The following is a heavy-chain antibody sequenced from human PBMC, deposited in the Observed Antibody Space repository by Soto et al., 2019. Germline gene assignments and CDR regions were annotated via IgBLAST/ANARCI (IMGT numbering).Heavy chain of an antibody. J-gene: IGHJ4*02. CDR1: GGTFSSYA. D-gene: IGHD3-22*01. V-gene: IGHV1-69*13. CDR3: AGVPDRSGYHFGC. CDR2: IIPIFGTA. Sequence: SVKVSCKASGGTFSSYAISWVRQAPGQGLEWMGGIIPIFGTANYAQKFQGRVTVTANESTGSSYRELSRRRSGNTSLYSCAGVPDRSGYHFGCWGRETLVPVSS.